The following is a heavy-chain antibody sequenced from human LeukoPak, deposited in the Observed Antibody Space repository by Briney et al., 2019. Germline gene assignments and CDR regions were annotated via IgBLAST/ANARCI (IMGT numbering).Heavy chain of an antibody. J-gene: IGHJ4*02. CDR1: GFTFSSYA. V-gene: IGHV3-23*01. CDR3: AKDVPYSSGWYDY. CDR2: ISGSGGST. D-gene: IGHD6-19*01. Sequence: GGSLRLSCAASGFTFSSYAMSWVRQAPGKGLERVSAISGSGGSTYYADSVKGRFAISRDNSKNTLYLQMNSLRAEDTAVYYCAKDVPYSSGWYDYWGQGTLVTVSS.